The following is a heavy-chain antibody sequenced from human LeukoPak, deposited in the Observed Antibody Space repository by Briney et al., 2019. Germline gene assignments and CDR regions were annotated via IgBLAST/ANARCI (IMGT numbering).Heavy chain of an antibody. J-gene: IGHJ4*02. Sequence: GGSLRLSCGASGFTFDDYWMSWVRQAPGQGLEWVANINQDGSEKYYLDSAKGRFTISRDNAKNSLYLQVNSLRAEDTAVYYCARGGTSGYSSTRHFWGGNYYFDYWGQGSLVTVSS. CDR2: INQDGSEK. D-gene: IGHD2-2*01. CDR1: GFTFDDYW. V-gene: IGHV3-7*01. CDR3: ARGGTSGYSSTRHFWGGNYYFDY.